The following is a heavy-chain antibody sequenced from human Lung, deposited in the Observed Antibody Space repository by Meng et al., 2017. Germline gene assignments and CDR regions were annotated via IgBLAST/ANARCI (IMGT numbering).Heavy chain of an antibody. V-gene: IGHV1-69*01. D-gene: IGHD3-16*01. CDR3: ARVERTYYDYVWGLGRFNP. Sequence: RGQSGGEWKRPGPSVKVSCKDPGGPCNSYAISGVRQAPGQGLEWMGGIIPAFGAPNHAQKFQGRVRITADESTTTAYMELSSLRSEDTAVYFCARVERTYYDYVWGLGRFNPWGQGTLVTVSS. CDR2: IIPAFGAP. CDR1: GGPCNSYA. J-gene: IGHJ5*02.